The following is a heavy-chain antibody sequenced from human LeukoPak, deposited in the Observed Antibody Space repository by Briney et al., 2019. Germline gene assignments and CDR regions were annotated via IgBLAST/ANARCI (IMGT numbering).Heavy chain of an antibody. D-gene: IGHD6-13*01. CDR3: AKDSLNRGSSWYWAFDI. Sequence: PGGSLRLSCAASGFTFDDYAMHWVRQAPGKGLEWVSGISWNSGSIGYADSVKGRFTISRDNAKNSLYLQMNSLRAEDTALYYCAKDSLNRGSSWYWAFDIWGQGTMVTVSS. J-gene: IGHJ3*02. CDR2: ISWNSGSI. CDR1: GFTFDDYA. V-gene: IGHV3-9*01.